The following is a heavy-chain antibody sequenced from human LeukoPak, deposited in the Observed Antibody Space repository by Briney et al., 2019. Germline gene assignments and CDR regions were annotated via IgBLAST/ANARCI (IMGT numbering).Heavy chain of an antibody. D-gene: IGHD1-1*01. CDR3: ARDGLQTRYSWNDEGRKNWFDP. V-gene: IGHV1-46*01. CDR2: INPSDGST. CDR1: GYTFTGYY. Sequence: ASVKVSCKASGYTFTGYYMHWVRQAPGEGLEWMGIINPSDGSTKYAQKFQGRVTMTGDTSTNTVYMELSSLRSEDTALYYCARDGLQTRYSWNDEGRKNWFDPWGQGTLVTVSS. J-gene: IGHJ5*02.